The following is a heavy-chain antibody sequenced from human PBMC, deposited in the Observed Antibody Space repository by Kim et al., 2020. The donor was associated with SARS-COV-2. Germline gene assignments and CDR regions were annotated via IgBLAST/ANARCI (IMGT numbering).Heavy chain of an antibody. D-gene: IGHD2-2*01. CDR1: GFTFSSYG. CDR2: ISYDGSNK. V-gene: IGHV3-30*18. Sequence: GGSLRLSCAASGFTFSSYGMHWVRQAPGKGLEWVAVISYDGSNKYYADSVKGRFTISRDNSKNTLYLQMNSLRAEDTAVYYCAKDQGSLVVPAAMPGFNYYGMDVWGQGTTVTVSS. CDR3: AKDQGSLVVPAAMPGFNYYGMDV. J-gene: IGHJ6*02.